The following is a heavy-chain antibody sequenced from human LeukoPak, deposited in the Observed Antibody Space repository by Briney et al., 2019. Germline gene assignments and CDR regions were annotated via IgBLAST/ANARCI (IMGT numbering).Heavy chain of an antibody. CDR1: GFTFTKYW. Sequence: GDSLRLSCAASGFTFTKYWMTWVRQAPGKGLEWVGNIKQDGSDKNYMDSVKGRLTISRDNTKNSVYLQMSSLRAEDTAVYYCAREVWGPEYWGQGTLVTVSS. J-gene: IGHJ4*02. CDR2: IKQDGSDK. D-gene: IGHD1-14*01. V-gene: IGHV3-7*01. CDR3: AREVWGPEY.